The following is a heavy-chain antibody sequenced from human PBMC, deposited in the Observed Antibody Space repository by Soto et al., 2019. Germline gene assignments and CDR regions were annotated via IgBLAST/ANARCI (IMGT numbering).Heavy chain of an antibody. V-gene: IGHV3-9*01. CDR2: ISWNSGSI. CDR3: AKGHERVLEWLFNDYYMDV. D-gene: IGHD3-3*01. Sequence: EVQLVESGGGLVQPGRSLRLSCAASGFTFDDYAMHWVRQAPGKGLEWVSGISWNSGSIGYADSVKGRFTISSDNAKNSLELPMNSLRAEDTALYYCAKGHERVLEWLFNDYYMDVWGKGTTVTV. J-gene: IGHJ6*03. CDR1: GFTFDDYA.